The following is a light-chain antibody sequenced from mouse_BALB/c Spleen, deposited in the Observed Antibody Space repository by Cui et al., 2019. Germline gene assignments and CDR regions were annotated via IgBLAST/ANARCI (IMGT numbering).Light chain of an antibody. V-gene: IGKV12-41*01. CDR2: NAK. CDR1: GNIPSY. J-gene: IGKJ4*01. Sequence: DIPLAQSPSSLSASLGQTVTITCRSSGNIPSYFAWYQQKPGKSPQLLVYNAKTLADAVPSRLSGSGSGTEYPLKINSLQPEDFGSYYCEQFWSTPFTFGSGTKLEIK. CDR3: EQFWSTPFT.